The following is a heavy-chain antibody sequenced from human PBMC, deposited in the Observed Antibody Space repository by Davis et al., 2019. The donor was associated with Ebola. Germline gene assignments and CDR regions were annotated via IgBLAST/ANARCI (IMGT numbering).Heavy chain of an antibody. CDR2: IDHSGST. J-gene: IGHJ4*02. D-gene: IGHD6-13*01. CDR3: ARGALIPAAGTGKDFDY. Sequence: GSLRLSCAVYGGSFSGYYWTWIRQPPGKGLEWIGEIDHSGSTNYNPSLKSRLTMSVDTSKNQFSLNLYSVTAADTAVYYCARGALIPAAGTGKDFDYWGQGTLVTVSS. V-gene: IGHV4-34*01. CDR1: GGSFSGYY.